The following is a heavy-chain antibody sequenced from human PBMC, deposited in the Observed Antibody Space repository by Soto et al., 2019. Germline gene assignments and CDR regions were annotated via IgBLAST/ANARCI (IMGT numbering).Heavy chain of an antibody. Sequence: GGSLRLSCAASGFTFSSYGMHWVRQAPGKGLEWVAVISYDGSNKYYADSVKGRFSISRDNSKNTLYLQMNSLRAEDTAVYYCGKGGDATHYTTFDYWGQGTLVTVSS. CDR2: ISYDGSNK. CDR1: GFTFSSYG. J-gene: IGHJ4*02. V-gene: IGHV3-30*03. CDR3: GKGGDATHYTTFDY. D-gene: IGHD2-2*02.